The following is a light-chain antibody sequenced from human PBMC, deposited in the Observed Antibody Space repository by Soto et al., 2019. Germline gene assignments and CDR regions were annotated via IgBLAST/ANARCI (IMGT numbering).Light chain of an antibody. CDR2: DVN. Sequence: QSALTQPRSVSGSPGQSVTISCTGTNNDFGFYNYVSWYQQQLGKAPKLLIYDVNKRPSGVPPRFSGSKSANTASLTISGLQAADEADYYCNSYAGGLVLFGGGTKLTVL. J-gene: IGLJ2*01. V-gene: IGLV2-11*01. CDR1: NNDFGFYNY. CDR3: NSYAGGLVL.